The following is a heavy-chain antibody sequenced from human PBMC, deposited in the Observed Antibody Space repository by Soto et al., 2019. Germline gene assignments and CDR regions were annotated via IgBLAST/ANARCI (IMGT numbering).Heavy chain of an antibody. Sequence: ASLKVYCNTSGYTFTGYYMHCVRHTNGQGLELIGWINPNSGGTNYAQNFQGWVTMTRDTSISTAYMELSRLRSDDTAVYYCARDLPVSYYDFWSGSLGYYYYGMDVWGQGTTVTVSS. J-gene: IGHJ6*02. CDR1: GYTFTGYY. D-gene: IGHD3-3*01. CDR2: INPNSGGT. V-gene: IGHV1-2*04. CDR3: ARDLPVSYYDFWSGSLGYYYYGMDV.